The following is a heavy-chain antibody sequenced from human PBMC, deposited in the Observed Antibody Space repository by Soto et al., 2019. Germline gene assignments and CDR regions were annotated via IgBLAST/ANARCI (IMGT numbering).Heavy chain of an antibody. Sequence: EASVKVSCKASGYTFTSYGISWVRQAPGQGLEWMGWISAYNGNTNYAQKLQGRVTMTTDTSTSTAYMELRSLRSDDTAVYYCAREWRSNCDFWSGCCWFDPWGQGTLVTVS. V-gene: IGHV1-18*04. CDR2: ISAYNGNT. J-gene: IGHJ5*02. D-gene: IGHD3-3*01. CDR3: AREWRSNCDFWSGCCWFDP. CDR1: GYTFTSYG.